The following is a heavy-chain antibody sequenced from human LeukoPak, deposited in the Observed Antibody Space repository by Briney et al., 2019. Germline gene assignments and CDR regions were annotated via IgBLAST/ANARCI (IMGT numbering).Heavy chain of an antibody. V-gene: IGHV3-21*01. CDR1: GFTFSSYS. D-gene: IGHD4-23*01. J-gene: IGHJ4*02. CDR3: AKDRADYGGNSYFDY. Sequence: GGSLRLSCAASGFTFSSYSMNWVRQAPGKGLEWVSSISSSSSYIYYADSVKGRFTISRDNSKSTLYLQMSSLRAEDTAVYYCAKDRADYGGNSYFDYWGQGTLVTVSS. CDR2: ISSSSSYI.